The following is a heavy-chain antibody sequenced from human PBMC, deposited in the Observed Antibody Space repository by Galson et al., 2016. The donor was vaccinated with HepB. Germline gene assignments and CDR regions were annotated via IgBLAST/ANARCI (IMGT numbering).Heavy chain of an antibody. CDR2: IIPVYGTR. J-gene: IGHJ6*02. V-gene: IGHV1-69*06. CDR1: GYTFTDYY. Sequence: SVKVSCKASGYTFTDYYRHWVRRAPGQGLEWMGGIIPVYGTRSDAHKFQGRVTITADTSTNTVYMELSSLRSEDSAVYYCAREANCDGGDCVYYYSGVDVWGQGTAVTVSS. CDR3: AREANCDGGDCVYYYSGVDV. D-gene: IGHD2-21*02.